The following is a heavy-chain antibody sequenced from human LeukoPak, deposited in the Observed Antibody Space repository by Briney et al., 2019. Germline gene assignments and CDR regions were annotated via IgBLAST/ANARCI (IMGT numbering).Heavy chain of an antibody. Sequence: GGSLRLSCAASGFTFSSYSMTWVRQAPGKGLEWVSSISSSSSYIYYADSVKGRFTISRDNAKNSLYLQMNSLRAEDTAVYYCARSPQLKNAFDIWGQGTMVTVSS. CDR2: ISSSSSYI. CDR1: GFTFSSYS. J-gene: IGHJ3*02. D-gene: IGHD1-1*01. V-gene: IGHV3-21*01. CDR3: ARSPQLKNAFDI.